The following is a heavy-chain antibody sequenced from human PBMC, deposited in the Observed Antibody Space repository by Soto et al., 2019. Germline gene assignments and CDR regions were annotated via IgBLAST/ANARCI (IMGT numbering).Heavy chain of an antibody. CDR3: ARDRAAWGNAFDI. Sequence: PGGSLRLSCAASGFTFSSYAMSWVRQAPGKGLEWVSGISSSGSTTYYADTVKGRCTISRDNSKNTLYLKMNSLRAEDTVVYYCARDRAAWGNAFDIWGQGTMVTVSS. CDR1: GFTFSSYA. V-gene: IGHV3-23*01. D-gene: IGHD3-16*01. CDR2: ISSSGSTT. J-gene: IGHJ3*02.